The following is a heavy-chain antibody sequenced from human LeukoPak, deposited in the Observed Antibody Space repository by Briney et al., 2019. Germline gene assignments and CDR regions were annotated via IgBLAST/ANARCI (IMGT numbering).Heavy chain of an antibody. V-gene: IGHV3-21*01. D-gene: IGHD1-1*01. CDR3: ARGRVSSSTWYSTYYYYFYMDV. CDR2: ISSSSSYI. Sequence: GGSLRLSCAASGFTFSSYSMNWVRQAPGKGLEWVSSISSSSSYIYYAGSVKGRFTISRDNAKNSLYLQMNSLRAEDTAVYYCARGRVSSSTWYSTYYYYFYMDVWGKGTTVTVSS. J-gene: IGHJ6*03. CDR1: GFTFSSYS.